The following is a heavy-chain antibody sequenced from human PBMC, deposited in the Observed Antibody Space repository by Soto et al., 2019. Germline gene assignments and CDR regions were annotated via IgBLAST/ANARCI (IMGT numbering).Heavy chain of an antibody. CDR3: ARVVAVDGTRGYYYYYYAMDV. CDR1: GDSVSSNSAA. V-gene: IGHV6-1*01. Sequence: SQTLSLTCAISGDSVSSNSAAWNWIRQSPSRGLEWLGRTYYRSKWYNDYAVSVKSRITINPDTSKNQFSLQLNSVTPEDTAVYYCARVVAVDGTRGYYYYYYAMDVWGQGTTVTVSS. J-gene: IGHJ6*02. CDR2: TYYRSKWYN. D-gene: IGHD6-19*01.